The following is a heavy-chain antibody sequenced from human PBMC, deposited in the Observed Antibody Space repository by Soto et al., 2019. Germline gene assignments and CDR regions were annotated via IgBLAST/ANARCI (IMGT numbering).Heavy chain of an antibody. CDR1: GGTFSSYA. CDR3: SRVYGFGESFHP. D-gene: IGHD3-10*01. V-gene: IGHV1-69*13. CDR2: IIPIFGTA. Sequence: GAAVKVSCKASGGTFSSYAISWVRQAPGQGLEWMGGIIPIFGTANYAQKFQGRVTITADESTSTAYMERSSLRSEDTAVYYCSRVYGFGESFHPCGQGTLVTVSS. J-gene: IGHJ5*02.